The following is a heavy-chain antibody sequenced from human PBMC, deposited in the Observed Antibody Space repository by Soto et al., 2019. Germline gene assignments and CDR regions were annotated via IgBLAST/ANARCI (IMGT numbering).Heavy chain of an antibody. CDR2: LVGSGGGI. V-gene: IGHV3-23*01. J-gene: IGHJ3*02. Sequence: GGSLRLSCAASGFTFSAYAMSWVRQAPGKGLQWVSGLVGSGGGIQYADSVRGRFTVSRDNSKNTLYLQMNSLRAEDTAVYYCAKDSIAGNGLSEPFDMWGPGIEVTVSS. D-gene: IGHD2-8*01. CDR1: GFTFSAYA. CDR3: AKDSIAGNGLSEPFDM.